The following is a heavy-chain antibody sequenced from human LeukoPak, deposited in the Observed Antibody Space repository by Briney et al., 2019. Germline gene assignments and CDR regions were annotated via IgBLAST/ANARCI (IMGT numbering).Heavy chain of an antibody. V-gene: IGHV1-69*04. CDR2: IIPMLGTV. J-gene: IGHJ4*02. CDR3: ARGGLRYYDFWSGYRDY. CDR1: GGTFSSYA. D-gene: IGHD3-3*01. Sequence: GASVKVSCKASGGTFSSYAINWVRQAPGQGLEWMGRIIPMLGTVNYAQKFQGRVTIIADKFTSTAYMELSSLRSDDTAVYYCARGGLRYYDFWSGYRDYWGQGTLVTVSS.